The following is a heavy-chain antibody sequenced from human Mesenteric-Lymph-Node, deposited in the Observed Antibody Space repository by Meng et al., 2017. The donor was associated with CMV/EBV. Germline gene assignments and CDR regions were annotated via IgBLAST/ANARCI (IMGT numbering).Heavy chain of an antibody. J-gene: IGHJ4*02. V-gene: IGHV3-23*01. CDR1: GLTFSNYA. D-gene: IGHD6-25*01. CDR3: ANDWRRAFEY. Sequence: GESLKISCAASGLTFSNYAMTWVRQAPGKGLEWVSLINGAASYTYYAGSVKGRFTISSDNSKNTLYLQMNSLRPEDTAVYYCANDWRRAFEYWGQGTLVTVSS. CDR2: INGAASYT.